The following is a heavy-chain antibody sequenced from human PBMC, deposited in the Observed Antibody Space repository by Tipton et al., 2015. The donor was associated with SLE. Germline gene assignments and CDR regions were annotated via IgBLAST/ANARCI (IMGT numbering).Heavy chain of an antibody. V-gene: IGHV4-30-2*01. CDR3: ARDGGAGRAALDI. CDR2: IFHSGTT. D-gene: IGHD3-16*01. CDR1: GGSISSGGYS. Sequence: TLSLTCAVSGGSISSGGYSWSWIRQPPGKGLEWIGYIFHSGTTYYKPSLKTRLSMSVDKSKNQFSLNRSSVTAADTAVYYCARDGGAGRAALDIWGQGTAVTVSS. J-gene: IGHJ3*02.